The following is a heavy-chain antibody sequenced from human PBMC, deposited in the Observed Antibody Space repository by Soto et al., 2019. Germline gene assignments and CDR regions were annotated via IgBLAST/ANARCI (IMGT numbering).Heavy chain of an antibody. V-gene: IGHV5-51*01. D-gene: IGHD3-3*01. J-gene: IGHJ5*02. CDR1: GDTFSTYW. CDR2: IYPGDSET. CDR3: ISGYYTWFDP. Sequence: PGESLKISCRGSGDTFSTYWIGWVRQMPGKGLEWMGIIYPGDSETRYSPSFQGRVTISADKSISTAYLQWSSLKASDTAMYYCISGYYTWFDPWGHGTLVTVSS.